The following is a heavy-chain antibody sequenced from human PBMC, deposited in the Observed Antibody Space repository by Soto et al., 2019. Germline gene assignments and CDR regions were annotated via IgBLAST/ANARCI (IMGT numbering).Heavy chain of an antibody. CDR3: ARLLGSGNYLGIFDAFDI. D-gene: IGHD1-26*01. J-gene: IGHJ3*02. V-gene: IGHV3-23*01. CDR2: ISGSGDNT. CDR1: KFTFSTYA. Sequence: EVQLLESGGGLVQRGGSLRLSCAASKFTFSTYAMTWVRQAPGKGLEWVSDISGSGDNTYYADSVKGRFTISRDNSKSTLYLQMNSLRAEDTAVYYCARLLGSGNYLGIFDAFDIWGQGTVVTVSS.